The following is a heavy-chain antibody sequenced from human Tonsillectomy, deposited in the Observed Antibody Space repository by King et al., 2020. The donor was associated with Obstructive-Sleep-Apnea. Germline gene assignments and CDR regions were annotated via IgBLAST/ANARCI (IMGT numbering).Heavy chain of an antibody. CDR3: ARDEGGNSGDHLGDY. CDR2: INPSGVST. Sequence: QLVQSGAEVKKPGASVKVYCKASGNTFTRYYMHWVRQAPGQGLEWMGIINPSGVSTTYAQKVQGRVTMTSDTSTSTLYMELSSLRSEDTAVYYCARDEGGNSGDHLGDYWGQGNLVTVSP. V-gene: IGHV1-46*01. D-gene: IGHD5-12*01. J-gene: IGHJ4*02. CDR1: GNTFTRYY.